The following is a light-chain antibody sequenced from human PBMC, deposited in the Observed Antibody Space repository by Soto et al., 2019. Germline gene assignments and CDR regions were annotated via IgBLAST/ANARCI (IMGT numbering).Light chain of an antibody. J-gene: IGKJ5*01. CDR2: ATS. V-gene: IGKV3D-15*01. CDR3: QQYNNWPTIT. CDR1: QSVSTN. Sequence: EIVMTQSPATMSVSSGERATLSCRASQSVSTNLAWYQQRPGQAPRLLIYATSSRATGVPDRFSGSGSGTDFTLTISSLQSEDFAVYYGQQYNNWPTITFGQGTRLEIK.